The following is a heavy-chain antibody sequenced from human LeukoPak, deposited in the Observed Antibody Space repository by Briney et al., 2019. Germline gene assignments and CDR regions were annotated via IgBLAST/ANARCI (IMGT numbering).Heavy chain of an antibody. CDR3: ARQTYGGEDDY. CDR1: GGSISSSSYY. D-gene: IGHD3-10*01. Sequence: PSETLSLTCTVSGGSISSSSYYWGWIRQPPGKGLEWIGNIYYSGSTYYNPSLESRVTMSLDTSKNQFSLKLSSVTAADTAVYYCARQTYGGEDDYWGQGTLVTVSS. J-gene: IGHJ4*02. V-gene: IGHV4-39*07. CDR2: IYYSGST.